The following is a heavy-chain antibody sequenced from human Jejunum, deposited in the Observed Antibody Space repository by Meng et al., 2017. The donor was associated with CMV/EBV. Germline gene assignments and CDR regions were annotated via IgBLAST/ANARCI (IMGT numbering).Heavy chain of an antibody. J-gene: IGHJ2*01. CDR1: EFTFNKYN. V-gene: IGHV3-21*01. Sequence: CEASEFTFNKYNMIWVRQAPGKGLEWVSAITSGGSFIYYADSVRGRFTVSRDNAKNSLELHMNNLRAEDTAVYYCARESVYDGWFFDLWGRGTLVTVSS. CDR3: ARESVYDGWFFDL. D-gene: IGHD2/OR15-2a*01. CDR2: ITSGGSFI.